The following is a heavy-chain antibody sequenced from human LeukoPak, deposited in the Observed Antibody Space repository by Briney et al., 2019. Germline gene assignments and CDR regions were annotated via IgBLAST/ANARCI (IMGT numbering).Heavy chain of an antibody. CDR3: ARSSIEMATINAY. CDR1: GGTFSSYA. D-gene: IGHD5-24*01. J-gene: IGHJ4*02. Sequence: SVKVSCKASGGTFSSYAISWVRRAPGQGLEWMGGIIPIFGTANYAQKFQGRVTITTDESTSTAYMELSSLRSEDTAVYYCARSSIEMATINAYWGQGTLVTVSS. CDR2: IIPIFGTA. V-gene: IGHV1-69*05.